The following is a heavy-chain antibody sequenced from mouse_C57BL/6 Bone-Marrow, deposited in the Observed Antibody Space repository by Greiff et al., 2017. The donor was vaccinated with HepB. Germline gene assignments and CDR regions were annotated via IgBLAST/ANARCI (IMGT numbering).Heavy chain of an antibody. CDR3: ARHIRPWFAY. D-gene: IGHD1-2*01. CDR1: GYAFTNYL. J-gene: IGHJ3*01. V-gene: IGHV1-54*01. CDR2: INPGSGGT. Sequence: QVQLQQSGAELVRPGTSVKVSCKASGYAFTNYLIEWVKQRPGQGLEWIGVINPGSGGTNYNEKFKGKATLTADKSSSTAYMQLSSLTSEDSAVYFCARHIRPWFAYWGQVTLVTVSA.